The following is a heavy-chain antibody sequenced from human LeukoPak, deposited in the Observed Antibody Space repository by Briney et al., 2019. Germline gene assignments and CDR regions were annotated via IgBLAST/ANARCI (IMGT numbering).Heavy chain of an antibody. CDR2: IYSSGST. CDR3: ARARAYIYDSSSYYSDAFDI. D-gene: IGHD3-22*01. Sequence: PSYTLSLPCTVSVGSIRSYYWRWIRQPAGTGQEWIGRIYSSGSTNYNPHLKTRVTMPEDTSNNQFSLQLTSVTSARPAVYYFARARAYIYDSSSYYSDAFDIWGQGTMVTVSS. CDR1: VGSIRSYY. V-gene: IGHV4-4*07. J-gene: IGHJ3*02.